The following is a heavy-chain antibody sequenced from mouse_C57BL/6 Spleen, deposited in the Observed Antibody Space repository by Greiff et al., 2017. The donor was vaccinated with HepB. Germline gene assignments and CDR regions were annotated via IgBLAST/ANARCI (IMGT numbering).Heavy chain of an antibody. CDR1: GYTFTDYY. Sequence: SGPVLVKPGASVKMSCKASGYTFTDYYMNWVKQSHGKSLEWIGVINPYNGGTSYNQKFKGKATLTVDKSSSTAYMELNSLTSEDSAVYYCARPFTTVVANYAMDYWGQGTSVTVSS. CDR3: ARPFTTVVANYAMDY. V-gene: IGHV1-19*01. D-gene: IGHD1-1*01. J-gene: IGHJ4*01. CDR2: INPYNGGT.